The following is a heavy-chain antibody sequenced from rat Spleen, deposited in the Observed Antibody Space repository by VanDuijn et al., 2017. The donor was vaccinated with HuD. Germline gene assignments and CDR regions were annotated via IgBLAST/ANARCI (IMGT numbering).Heavy chain of an antibody. V-gene: IGHV5-22*01. Sequence: EVQLVESGGGLVQPGRSLKLSCAASGFTFSDYYMAWVRQAPKKGLEWVASISYEGSGTYYGDSVKGRFTISRDNAKSTLYLQMDSLRSEDSATYYCARHRYKRTVAAVDYWGQGTLVTVSS. CDR1: GFTFSDYY. D-gene: IGHD1-8*01. CDR3: ARHRYKRTVAAVDY. J-gene: IGHJ3*01. CDR2: ISYEGSGT.